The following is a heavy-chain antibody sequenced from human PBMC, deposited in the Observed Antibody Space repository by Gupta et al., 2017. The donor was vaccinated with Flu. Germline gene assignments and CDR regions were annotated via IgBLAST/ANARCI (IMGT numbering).Heavy chain of an antibody. Sequence: VKLVESGGGLVPPGGSLHPSCAASGSIFSASALHWVRPSSWKGLEWIGRIGSKANSYATRLAASVKGRFTISRDDSKNTTYLQMNSLKTEDTALYYCTRRPDGYCSGSKCPTFDPWGQGTVVTVSS. J-gene: IGHJ5*02. CDR2: IGSKANSYAT. D-gene: IGHD2-15*01. V-gene: IGHV3-73*02. CDR1: GSIFSASA. CDR3: TRRPDGYCSGSKCPTFDP.